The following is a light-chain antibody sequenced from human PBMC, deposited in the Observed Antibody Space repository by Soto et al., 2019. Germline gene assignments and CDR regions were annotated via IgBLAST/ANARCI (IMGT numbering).Light chain of an antibody. J-gene: IGLJ3*02. V-gene: IGLV2-23*01. Sequence: QSALTQSASVSGSPGQSITISCTGTSSDVGSYNLVSWYQQHPGKAPKLMIYEGSKRPSGVPDRFSGSKSGNTASLTISGLQAEDEADYYCCSYADSYTWVFGGGTKLTVL. CDR3: CSYADSYTWV. CDR2: EGS. CDR1: SSDVGSYNL.